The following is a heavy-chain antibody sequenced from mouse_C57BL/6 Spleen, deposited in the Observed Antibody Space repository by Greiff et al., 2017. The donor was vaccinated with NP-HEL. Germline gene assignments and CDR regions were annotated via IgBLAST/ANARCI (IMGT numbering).Heavy chain of an antibody. Sequence: QVQLQQPGAELVKPGASVKVSCKASGYTFTSYWMHWVKQRPGQGLEWIGRIHPSDSDTNYNQKFKGKATLTVDKSSSPAYMKLSSLTSEDSAVYYCANSYYEYDGRNYYAMDYWGQGTSVTVSS. CDR1: GYTFTSYW. J-gene: IGHJ4*01. CDR2: IHPSDSDT. D-gene: IGHD2-4*01. CDR3: ANSYYEYDGRNYYAMDY. V-gene: IGHV1-74*01.